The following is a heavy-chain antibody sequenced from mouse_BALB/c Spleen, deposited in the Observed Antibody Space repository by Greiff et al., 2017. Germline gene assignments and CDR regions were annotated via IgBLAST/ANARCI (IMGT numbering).Heavy chain of an antibody. V-gene: IGHV5-6*01. D-gene: IGHD2-4*01. Sequence: EVQRVESGGDLVKPGGSLKLSCAASGFTFSSYGMSWVRQTPDKRLEWVATISSGGSYTYYPDSVKGRFTISRDNAKNTLYLQMSSLKSEDTAMYYCARRYYEYCDVWGAGTTVTVSS. CDR1: GFTFSSYG. CDR3: ARRYYEYCDV. CDR2: ISSGGSYT. J-gene: IGHJ1*01.